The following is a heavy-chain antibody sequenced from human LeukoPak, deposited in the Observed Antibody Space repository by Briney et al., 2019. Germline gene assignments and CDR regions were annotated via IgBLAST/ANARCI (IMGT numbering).Heavy chain of an antibody. Sequence: GGSLRLSCATSGFTFSSYAMHWVRQAPGKGLEWVAVISYDGSNKYYADSVKGRFTISRDNSKNTLYLQMNSLRAEDTAVYYCARGSSDISGYYPEDFDYWGQGTLVTVSS. D-gene: IGHD3-22*01. CDR3: ARGSSDISGYYPEDFDY. J-gene: IGHJ4*02. V-gene: IGHV3-30-3*01. CDR1: GFTFSSYA. CDR2: ISYDGSNK.